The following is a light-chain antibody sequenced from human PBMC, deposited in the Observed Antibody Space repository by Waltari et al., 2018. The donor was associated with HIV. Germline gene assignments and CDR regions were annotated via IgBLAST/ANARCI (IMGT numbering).Light chain of an antibody. CDR1: NSDVGGYMF. Sequence: QSALTQPASVSGSPGQSITIPCTGINSDVGGYMFVSWYQQQPDKAPRLIIFDVNTRPPGFSSRFSASRSGNTASLTISGLVAEDEADYYCTSCTSSICVWVCGGGTKVTVL. CDR2: DVN. J-gene: IGLJ3*02. CDR3: TSCTSSICVWV. V-gene: IGLV2-14*03.